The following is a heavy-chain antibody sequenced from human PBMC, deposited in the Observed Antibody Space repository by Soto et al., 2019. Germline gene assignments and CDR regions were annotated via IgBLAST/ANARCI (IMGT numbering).Heavy chain of an antibody. V-gene: IGHV1-18*04. J-gene: IGHJ6*02. CDR2: ISAYNGNT. D-gene: IGHD2-2*01. CDR1: GYTFTSYG. Sequence: ASVKVSCKASGYTFTSYGISWVRQAPGQGLEWMGWISAYNGNTNYAQKLQGRVTMTTDTSTSTAYMELRSLRSDDTAVYYCARDLADIVVVPAAPYGMDVWGQGXTVTVYS. CDR3: ARDLADIVVVPAAPYGMDV.